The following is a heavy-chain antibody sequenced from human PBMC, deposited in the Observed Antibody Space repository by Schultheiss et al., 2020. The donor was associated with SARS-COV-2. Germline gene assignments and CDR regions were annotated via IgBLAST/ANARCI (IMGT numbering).Heavy chain of an antibody. CDR2: ISSTGAST. CDR3: AKEKLNYFDY. D-gene: IGHD1-7*01. V-gene: IGHV3-23*01. Sequence: GGSLRLSCAASGFTFSSYAMHWVRQAPGKGLEWVSAISSTGASTYYADSVKGRFTVSRDNSKNTLYLQMNSLRAEDTAVYYCAKEKLNYFDYWGQGILVTVSS. CDR1: GFTFSSYA. J-gene: IGHJ4*02.